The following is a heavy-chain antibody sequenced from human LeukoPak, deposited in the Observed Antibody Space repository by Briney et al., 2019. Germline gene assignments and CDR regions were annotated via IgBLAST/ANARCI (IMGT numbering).Heavy chain of an antibody. CDR2: IYYSGST. J-gene: IGHJ4*02. Sequence: SETLSLTCTVSGGSISSYYWSWIRQPPGKGLEWIGYIYYSGSTNYNPSLKSRVTISVDTSKNQFSLKLSSVTAADTAVYYCARGWQFVGPWGQGTLVTVS. CDR3: ARGWQFVGP. V-gene: IGHV4-59*01. D-gene: IGHD1-26*01. CDR1: GGSISSYY.